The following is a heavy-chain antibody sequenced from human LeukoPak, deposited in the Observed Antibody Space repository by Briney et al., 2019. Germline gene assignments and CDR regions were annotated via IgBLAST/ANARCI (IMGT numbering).Heavy chain of an antibody. CDR1: GLTFSGHW. Sequence: GGSLRLSCTASGLTFSGHWMSWVRQTPGRGLEWVANIKSDGSEKYHVDSVRGRFTISRDDAQNSLYLQMNSLRAEDTAVYYCARDSTPYDSSGYCYDYWGQGTLVTVSS. D-gene: IGHD3-22*01. CDR2: IKSDGSEK. V-gene: IGHV3-7*03. CDR3: ARDSTPYDSSGYCYDY. J-gene: IGHJ4*02.